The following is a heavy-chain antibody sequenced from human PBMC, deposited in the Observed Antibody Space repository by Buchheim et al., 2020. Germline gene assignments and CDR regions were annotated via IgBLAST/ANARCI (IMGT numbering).Heavy chain of an antibody. J-gene: IGHJ4*02. V-gene: IGHV3-23*01. CDR2: VSGDGGIT. CDR3: ARDVRFSHY. Sequence: EVQLLESGGGLVQLGGSLRLSCAASGFIFSSDVMTWIRQAPGKGLEWVSSVSGDGGITFYADSVKGRFTVSRDNSKNTMYLQMNRLRAEDTAVYYCARDVRFSHYWGQGTL. D-gene: IGHD3-3*01. CDR1: GFIFSSDV.